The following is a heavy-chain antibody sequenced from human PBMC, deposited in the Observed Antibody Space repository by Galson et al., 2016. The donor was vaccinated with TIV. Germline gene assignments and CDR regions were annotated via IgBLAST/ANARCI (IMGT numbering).Heavy chain of an antibody. CDR2: ISAGGTT. CDR1: GFTVSDNF. Sequence: SLRLSCAASGFTVSDNFMTWVRQAPGRGLEWVSLISAGGTTSYADSVQGRFTVSRDGSENTLYLQMSCLRPEDTAVYYCARERRYCGNNCYLYYYYGMDVWGQGTTVTVS. V-gene: IGHV3-66*02. J-gene: IGHJ6*02. CDR3: ARERRYCGNNCYLYYYYGMDV. D-gene: IGHD2-21*02.